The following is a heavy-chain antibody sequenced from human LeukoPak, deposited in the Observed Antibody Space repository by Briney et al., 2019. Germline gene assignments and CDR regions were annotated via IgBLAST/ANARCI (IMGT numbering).Heavy chain of an antibody. CDR1: GYTLTELS. J-gene: IGHJ3*02. CDR3: ETVYRDGYKWGDDAFDI. V-gene: IGHV1-24*01. Sequence: ASVKVSCKVSGYTLTELSMHWVRQAPGKGLEWMGGLDPEDGETIYAQKFQGRVTMTEDTSTDTAYMELSSLRSEDTAVYYCETVYRDGYKWGDDAFDIWGQGTMVTVSA. CDR2: LDPEDGET. D-gene: IGHD5-24*01.